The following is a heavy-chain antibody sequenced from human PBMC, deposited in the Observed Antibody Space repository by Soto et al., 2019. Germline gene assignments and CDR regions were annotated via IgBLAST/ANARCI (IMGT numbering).Heavy chain of an antibody. Sequence: QVQLQESGPGLVKPSQTLSLTCTVSGGSISSGDYYWSWIRQPPGKGLEWIGYIYYSGSTYYNPSLKGQVTITVDTSNNHFSLKLSSVTAADTAVYYCARGSSTMIVRSGGLGHWGQGPLVTVSS. CDR2: IYYSGST. V-gene: IGHV4-30-4*01. D-gene: IGHD3-22*01. CDR1: GGSISSGDYY. CDR3: ARGSSTMIVRSGGLGH. J-gene: IGHJ4*02.